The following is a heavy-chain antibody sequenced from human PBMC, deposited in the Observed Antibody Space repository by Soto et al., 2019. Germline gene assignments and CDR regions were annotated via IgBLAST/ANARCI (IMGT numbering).Heavy chain of an antibody. CDR3: AREDAARIERWFDA. CDR2: IYSSGST. CDR1: GGSIISASYS. D-gene: IGHD6-6*01. Sequence: QVQLQESGPRLVKPSQTLSLSCAVSGGSIISASYSWNWSRQSPGRGLECIGHIYSSGSTYYNPSPKSRVTISVDTSNNQFSLKLTSVPAADTAVYFCAREDAARIERWFDAWGQGILVTVSS. V-gene: IGHV4-31*11. J-gene: IGHJ5*02.